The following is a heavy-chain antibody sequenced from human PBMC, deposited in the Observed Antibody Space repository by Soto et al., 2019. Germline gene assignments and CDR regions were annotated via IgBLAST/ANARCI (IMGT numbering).Heavy chain of an antibody. CDR2: MNPNSGDT. CDR1: GYTFTNYD. J-gene: IGHJ4*02. CDR3: ARGRVRWQDS. V-gene: IGHV1-8*01. Sequence: QVQLVQSGAEVKKPGASVKVSCKASGYTFTNYDIHWVRQATGQGLEWMGWMNPNSGDTGYAQKFQDRVTMTRDTSKSTAYMELSSLESEDTAVFYCARGRVRWQDSWGQGTLVTVSS. D-gene: IGHD2-15*01.